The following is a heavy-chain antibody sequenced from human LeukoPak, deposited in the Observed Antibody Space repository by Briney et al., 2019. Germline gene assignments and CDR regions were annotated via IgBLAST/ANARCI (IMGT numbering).Heavy chain of an antibody. D-gene: IGHD4-23*01. J-gene: IGHJ4*02. CDR2: INPSGGNT. CDR1: GYTFTSYY. Sequence: ASVKVSCKASGYTFTSYYMHWVRQAPGQGLEWMGIINPSGGNTSYAQKFQGRVTMTRDMSTSTVYMELSSLRSEDTAVYYCARNSYLALYFDYWGQGTLVTVSS. CDR3: ARNSYLALYFDY. V-gene: IGHV1-46*01.